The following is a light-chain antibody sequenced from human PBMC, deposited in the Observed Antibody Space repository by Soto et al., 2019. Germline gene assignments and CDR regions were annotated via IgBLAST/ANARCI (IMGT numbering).Light chain of an antibody. CDR1: SSDVGGYNY. Sequence: QSALTQPRSVSGSPGQSVTISCTGTSSDVGGYNYVSWYQQHPGKAPELMIHDVSKRPSGVPDRFSGSKSGNTASLTISGLQAEDEADYYCFSYAGSSTVVFGTGTKLTVL. J-gene: IGLJ1*01. V-gene: IGLV2-11*01. CDR3: FSYAGSSTVV. CDR2: DVS.